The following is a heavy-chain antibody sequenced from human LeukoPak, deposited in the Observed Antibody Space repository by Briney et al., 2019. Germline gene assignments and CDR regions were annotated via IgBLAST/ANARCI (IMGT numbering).Heavy chain of an antibody. CDR2: VYTAGST. CDR3: ARGYSSNWNYFDY. CDR1: GFTFSSYG. Sequence: GGSLRLSCAASGFTFSSYGMTWVRQAPGKGLEWVSVVYTAGSTYYADSVKGRFTISRDNSKNTVYLQMNSLRVGDTAVYYCARGYSSNWNYFDYWGQGILVTVSS. D-gene: IGHD6-13*01. V-gene: IGHV3-53*01. J-gene: IGHJ4*02.